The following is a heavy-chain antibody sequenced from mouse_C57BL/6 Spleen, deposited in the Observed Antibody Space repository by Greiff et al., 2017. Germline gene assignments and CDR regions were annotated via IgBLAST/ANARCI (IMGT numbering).Heavy chain of an antibody. V-gene: IGHV3-1*01. Sequence: EVQLQQSGPGMVKPSQSLSLTCTVTGYSITSGYDWHWIRHFPGNKLEWMGYISYSGSTNYNPSLKSRISITHDTSKNHFFLKLNSVTTEDTATYYCARGELLSFAYWGQGTLVTVSA. CDR3: ARGELLSFAY. J-gene: IGHJ3*01. CDR1: GYSITSGYD. CDR2: ISYSGST. D-gene: IGHD1-1*01.